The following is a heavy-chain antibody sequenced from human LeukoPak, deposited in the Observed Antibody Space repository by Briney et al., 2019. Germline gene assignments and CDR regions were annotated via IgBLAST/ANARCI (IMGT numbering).Heavy chain of an antibody. V-gene: IGHV3-13*01. Sequence: EGSLRLSCAASGFTFSDYDVHWVRQATGKGLEWVSSIGTAGDTYYTGSVKGRFTISRENAKISLYLQMNSLRAGDTAVYYCARVAKERVGGVYYFDYWGQRTLVTVSS. CDR3: ARVAKERVGGVYYFDY. CDR1: GFTFSDYD. CDR2: IGTAGDT. D-gene: IGHD1-1*01. J-gene: IGHJ4*02.